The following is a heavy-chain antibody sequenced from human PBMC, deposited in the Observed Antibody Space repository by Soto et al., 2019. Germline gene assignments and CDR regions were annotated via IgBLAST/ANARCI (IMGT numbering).Heavy chain of an antibody. CDR1: GFTFSSYA. Sequence: GGSLRLSCAASGFTFSSYAMHWVCQAPGKGLEWVAVISYDGSNKYYADSVKGRFTISRDNSKNTLYLQMNSLRAKDTAIYYCARGPSSLTRFDYWGQGTLVTVSS. D-gene: IGHD2-2*01. CDR2: ISYDGSNK. V-gene: IGHV3-30-3*01. J-gene: IGHJ4*02. CDR3: ARGPSSLTRFDY.